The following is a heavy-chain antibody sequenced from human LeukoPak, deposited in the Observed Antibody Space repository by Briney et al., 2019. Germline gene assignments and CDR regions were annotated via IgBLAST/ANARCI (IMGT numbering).Heavy chain of an antibody. Sequence: GGSLRLSCAASGFTFSNYAMNWVRQAPGKGLEWVSGISGSGGSTYSADSVKGRFIISRDNSKNMLYLQMNSLRAEDTAVYYCAKDTTMKGYWGQGTLVTVSS. CDR2: ISGSGGST. D-gene: IGHD5-18*01. CDR1: GFTFSNYA. J-gene: IGHJ4*02. CDR3: AKDTTMKGY. V-gene: IGHV3-23*01.